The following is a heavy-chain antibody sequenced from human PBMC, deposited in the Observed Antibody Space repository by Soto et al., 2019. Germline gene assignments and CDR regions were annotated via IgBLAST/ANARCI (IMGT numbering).Heavy chain of an antibody. V-gene: IGHV4-59*01. J-gene: IGHJ6*02. CDR1: GGSIISYY. CDR2: IYYSGST. CDR3: AREISAAGYYYYGMDV. Sequence: SETLSLTCTVSGGSIISYYWSWIRQPPGKGLEWIGYIYYSGSTNYNPSLKSRVTISVDTSKNQFSLKLSSVTAADTAVYYCAREISAAGYYYYGMDVWGQGTTVTVSS. D-gene: IGHD6-13*01.